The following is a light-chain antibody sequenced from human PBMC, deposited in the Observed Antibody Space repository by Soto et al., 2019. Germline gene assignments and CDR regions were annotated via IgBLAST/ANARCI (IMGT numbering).Light chain of an antibody. CDR3: QQLNTYPPWT. CDR2: AAS. Sequence: DIQLTQSPSFLSASVGDRVTITCRASQGISSYLAWYQHTPGKAPKLLIYAASTLQDGVPSRFSGSGSGSEFTLTISSLQPEDFATYYCQQLNTYPPWTFGQGTKV. CDR1: QGISSY. V-gene: IGKV1-9*01. J-gene: IGKJ1*01.